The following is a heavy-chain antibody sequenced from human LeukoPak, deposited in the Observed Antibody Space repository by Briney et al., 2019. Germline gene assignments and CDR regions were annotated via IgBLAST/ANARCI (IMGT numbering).Heavy chain of an antibody. CDR1: GGSISSHY. D-gene: IGHD6-13*01. CDR3: ARSADSSSWYYGY. CDR2: IYYSGST. Sequence: SETLSLTCTVSGGSISSHYWTWIRQPPGKGLEWIGDIYYSGSTNYNPTLKSRVTISVDTSKNQFSLRLSSVTAADTAAYYCARSADSSSWYYGYWGQGTLVTVSS. J-gene: IGHJ4*02. V-gene: IGHV4-59*11.